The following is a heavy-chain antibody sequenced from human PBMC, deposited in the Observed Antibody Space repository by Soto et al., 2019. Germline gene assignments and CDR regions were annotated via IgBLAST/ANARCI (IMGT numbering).Heavy chain of an antibody. D-gene: IGHD4-17*01. J-gene: IGHJ6*02. CDR3: ARDRTTDPYYSYYGMDV. V-gene: IGHV3-33*01. CDR1: GFTFSSYG. Sequence: QVQLVESGGGVVQPGRSLRLSCAASGFTFSSYGMHWVRQAPGKGLEWVAVIWYDGSNKYYADSVKGRFTISRDNSKNTLSLQMNSLRAEDTAVYSCARDRTTDPYYSYYGMDVWGQGTTVTVSS. CDR2: IWYDGSNK.